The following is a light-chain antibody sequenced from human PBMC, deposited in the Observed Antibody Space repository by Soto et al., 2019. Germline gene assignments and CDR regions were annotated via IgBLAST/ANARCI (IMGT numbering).Light chain of an antibody. Sequence: DIVLTQPPAPLSVSPGHIVTLSCRASESLFAFVAWYQQKPGQAHRLLMYGVSTRATGIPARFSGGGSATDFTLNISSLQSEDSAFYFCQSYNDWPFASGLGTRLEI. J-gene: IGKJ2*01. CDR2: GVS. CDR3: QSYNDWPFA. V-gene: IGKV3-15*01. CDR1: ESLFAF.